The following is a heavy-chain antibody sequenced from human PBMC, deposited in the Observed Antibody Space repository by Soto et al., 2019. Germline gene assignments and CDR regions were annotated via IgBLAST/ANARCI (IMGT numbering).Heavy chain of an antibody. CDR1: GGSFSGYY. J-gene: IGHJ6*02. V-gene: IGHV4-34*01. D-gene: IGHD3-3*01. Sequence: SETLSLTCAVYGGSFSGYYWSWIRQPPGKGLEWIGEINHSGSTNYNPSLKSRVTISVDTSKNQFSLKLSSVTAADTAVYYCARIGVYDFWSGPTLYYGMDVWGQGTTVTVSS. CDR3: ARIGVYDFWSGPTLYYGMDV. CDR2: INHSGST.